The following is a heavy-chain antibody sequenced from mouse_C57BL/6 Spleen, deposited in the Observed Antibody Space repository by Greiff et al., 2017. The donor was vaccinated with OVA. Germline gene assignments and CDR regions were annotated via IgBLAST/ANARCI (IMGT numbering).Heavy chain of an antibody. V-gene: IGHV1-54*01. CDR1: GYAFTNYL. Sequence: QVQLKESGAELVRPGTSVKVSCKASGYAFTNYLIEWVKQRPGQGLEWIGVINPGSGGTNYNEQFKGKATLTADKSSSTAYMQLSSLTSEDSAVYFCAREGGNPFAYWGQGTLVTVSA. CDR2: INPGSGGT. J-gene: IGHJ3*01. D-gene: IGHD2-1*01. CDR3: AREGGNPFAY.